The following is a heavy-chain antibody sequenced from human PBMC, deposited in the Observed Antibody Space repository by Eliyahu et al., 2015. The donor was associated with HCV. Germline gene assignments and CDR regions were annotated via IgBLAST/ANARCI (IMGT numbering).Heavy chain of an antibody. D-gene: IGHD4-11*01. J-gene: IGHJ6*02. V-gene: IGHV1-8*01. CDR3: ASPTATVQYYYYGMDV. CDR1: GYTFTSYD. CDR2: RNPNSGNT. Sequence: QVQLVQSGAEVKKPGASVKVXCKASGYTFTSYDINWVRQATGQGLEXMGWRNPNSGNTGYAQKFQGRVTMTRNTSISTAYMELSSLXSEDTAVYYCASPTATVQYYYYGMDVWGQGTTVTVSS.